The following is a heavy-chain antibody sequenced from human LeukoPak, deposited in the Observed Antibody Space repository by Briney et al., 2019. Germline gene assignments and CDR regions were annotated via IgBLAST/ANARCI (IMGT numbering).Heavy chain of an antibody. D-gene: IGHD2-21*02. Sequence: GGSLRLSCAASGFTVSSNYMSWVRQAPGKGLEWVSVIYSGGSTYYADSVKGRFTISRDNSKNTLYLQMNSLRAEDTAVYYCASRLYCGGDCYRPLVYGMDVWGQGTTVTVSS. CDR3: ASRLYCGGDCYRPLVYGMDV. V-gene: IGHV3-66*01. CDR1: GFTVSSNY. CDR2: IYSGGST. J-gene: IGHJ6*02.